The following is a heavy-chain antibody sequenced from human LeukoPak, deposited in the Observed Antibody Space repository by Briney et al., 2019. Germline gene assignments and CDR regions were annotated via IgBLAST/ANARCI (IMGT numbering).Heavy chain of an antibody. J-gene: IGHJ4*02. CDR1: GDTISSNSAA. D-gene: IGHD4-23*01. CDR3: ARVATRAYYFDY. Sequence: SQTLSLTCALSGDTISSNSAAWNWIRQSPSRGLEWLGRTYYRSNWYNDYAVTVKSRITINPDTSKNQFSLQLNSVTPEDTAVYYCARVATRAYYFDYWGQGTLVTVSS. CDR2: TYYRSNWYN. V-gene: IGHV6-1*01.